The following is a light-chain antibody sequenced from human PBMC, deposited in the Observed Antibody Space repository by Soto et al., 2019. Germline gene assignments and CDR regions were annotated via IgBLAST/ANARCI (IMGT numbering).Light chain of an antibody. J-gene: IGLJ1*01. CDR2: DVS. Sequence: QSVLTQPASVSGPPGQSITISCAGTSSDVGNYDYVSWYQQHPGKVPKLMIYDVSNRPSGVSNRFSGSKSGNTASLTISGLQAEDEADYYCISFTTRAPYVFGTGTKVTVL. CDR3: ISFTTRAPYV. CDR1: SSDVGNYDY. V-gene: IGLV2-14*01.